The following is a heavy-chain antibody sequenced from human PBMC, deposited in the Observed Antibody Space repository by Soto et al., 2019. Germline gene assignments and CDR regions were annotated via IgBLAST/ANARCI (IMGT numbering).Heavy chain of an antibody. V-gene: IGHV1-69*13. D-gene: IGHD5-12*01. CDR1: VGTFNNYP. Sequence: SVKVSCKASVGTFNNYPITLVRQAPGEGLEWMGGSIPIFGTANYAQKFQGRVTISVDESTSTAYMELSSLRSEDTAVYYCARGRGYSGDDHYYYFDMDVWGQGTTVTVSS. J-gene: IGHJ6*02. CDR2: SIPIFGTA. CDR3: ARGRGYSGDDHYYYFDMDV.